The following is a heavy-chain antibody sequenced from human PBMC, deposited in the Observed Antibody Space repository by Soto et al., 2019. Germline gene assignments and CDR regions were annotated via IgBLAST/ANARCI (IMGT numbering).Heavy chain of an antibody. CDR1: GFTFSSYA. J-gene: IGHJ4*02. D-gene: IGHD5-12*01. CDR2: ISGSGDTT. V-gene: IGHV3-23*01. Sequence: GGSLRLSCAASGFTFSSYAMTWVRQAPGRGLEWVSSISGSGDTTYYADSVKGRFTISRDNSKNTLYLQMNSLRAEDTAVYYCAKVKTWTYLDYWGQGTLVTVSS. CDR3: AKVKTWTYLDY.